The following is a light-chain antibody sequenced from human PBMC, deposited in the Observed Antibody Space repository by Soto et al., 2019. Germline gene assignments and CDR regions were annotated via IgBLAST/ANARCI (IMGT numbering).Light chain of an antibody. CDR3: CSYAGTSYV. V-gene: IGLV2-23*02. Sequence: QSALAQPASVSGSPGQSVTFSCTGTSSDVGSYNLVSWYQQHPGKAPKLMIYEVNKRSSGVSNRFSGSKSGTTASLTISGLQAEDEADYYCCSYAGTSYVFGTGTKLTVL. J-gene: IGLJ1*01. CDR2: EVN. CDR1: SSDVGSYNL.